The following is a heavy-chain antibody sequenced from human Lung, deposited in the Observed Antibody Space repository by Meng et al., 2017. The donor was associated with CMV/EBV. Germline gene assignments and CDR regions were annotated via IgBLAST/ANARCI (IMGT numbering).Heavy chain of an antibody. CDR2: IYYSGST. J-gene: IGHJ6*02. D-gene: IGHD6-13*01. CDR1: GGSISSSSYY. CDR3: ARQTDTEGIAAAPDV. V-gene: IGHV4-39*01. Sequence: SEILSLXCTVPGGSISSSSYYWGWIRQPPGKGLEWIGSIYYSGSTYYNPSLKSRVTISVDTSKTQFSLKLSSVTAADTAVYYFARQTDTEGIAAAPDVWGQGXTVTVSS.